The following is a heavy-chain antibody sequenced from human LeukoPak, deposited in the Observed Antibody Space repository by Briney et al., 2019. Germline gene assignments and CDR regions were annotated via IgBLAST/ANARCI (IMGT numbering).Heavy chain of an antibody. V-gene: IGHV3-7*01. CDR3: ARKNGLDY. CDR1: GFSFSSYW. J-gene: IGHJ4*02. Sequence: PGGSLRLSCAASGFSFSSYWMSWVRQAPGKGLEWVANIKQDGSEKYYVDSVKGRFTISRDNAKNLVLLQMNSLRVEDTAVYYCARKNGLDYWGQGTLVTVSS. CDR2: IKQDGSEK.